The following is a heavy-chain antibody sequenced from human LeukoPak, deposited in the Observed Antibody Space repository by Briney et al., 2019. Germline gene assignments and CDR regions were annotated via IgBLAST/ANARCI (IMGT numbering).Heavy chain of an antibody. J-gene: IGHJ3*02. V-gene: IGHV3-48*01. CDR2: ISSSSSTI. CDR1: GFTFSSYS. D-gene: IGHD2-2*01. CDR3: ARDSGYCSSTSCNGALDI. Sequence: PGGSLRLSCAASGFTFSSYSMNWVRQAPGKGLEWVSYISSSSSTIYYADSVKGRFTISRDNAKNSLYLQMNSLRAEDTAVYYCARDSGYCSSTSCNGALDIWGQGTMVTVSS.